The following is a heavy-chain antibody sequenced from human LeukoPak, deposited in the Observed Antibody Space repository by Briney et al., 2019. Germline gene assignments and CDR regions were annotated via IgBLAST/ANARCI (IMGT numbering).Heavy chain of an antibody. CDR3: ARVTSSWAGFDY. D-gene: IGHD6-13*01. CDR2: INPNSGGT. Sequence: ASVKVSYKASGYTFTGYYMHWVRQAPGQGLEWMGRINPNSGGTNYAQKFQGRVTMTRDTSISTAYMELSRLRSDDTAVYYCARVTSSWAGFDYWGQGTLVTVSS. V-gene: IGHV1-2*06. J-gene: IGHJ4*02. CDR1: GYTFTGYY.